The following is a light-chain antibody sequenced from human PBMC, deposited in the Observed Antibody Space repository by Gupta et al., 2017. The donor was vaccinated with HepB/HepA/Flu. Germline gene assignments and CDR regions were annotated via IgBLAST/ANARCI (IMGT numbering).Light chain of an antibody. CDR3: QQRSHWPPLT. CDR2: DAS. Sequence: DIVLTQSPATLSLSPGERATLSCRASQNIKHFLAWYQQKPGQPPRLIIYDASNRATGIPARFSGAACGTDFTLTISSLEPVDFALYYCQQRSHWPPLTFGQGTRLEIK. V-gene: IGKV3-11*01. CDR1: QNIKHF. J-gene: IGKJ5*01.